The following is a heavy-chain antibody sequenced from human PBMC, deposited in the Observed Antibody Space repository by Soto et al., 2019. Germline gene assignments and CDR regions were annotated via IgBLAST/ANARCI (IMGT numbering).Heavy chain of an antibody. V-gene: IGHV4-34*01. CDR3: APMHGYSSTSSYSTEPGY. Sequence: SETLSLTCAVYGGSFSGYYWSWIRQPPGKGLEWIGEINHSGSTNYNPSLKSRVTISVDTSKNQFSLKLSSVTAADTAVYYCAPMHGYSSTSSYSTEPGYWGQGTLVTVSS. CDR2: INHSGST. J-gene: IGHJ4*02. D-gene: IGHD6-6*01. CDR1: GGSFSGYY.